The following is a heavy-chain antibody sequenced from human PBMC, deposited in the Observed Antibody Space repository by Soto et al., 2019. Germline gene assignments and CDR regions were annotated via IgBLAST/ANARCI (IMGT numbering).Heavy chain of an antibody. CDR2: ISSSSSYI. V-gene: IGHV3-21*01. Sequence: EVQLVESGGGLVKPGGSLRLSCAASGFTFSSYSMNWVRQAPGKGLEWVSSISSSSSYIYYADSVKGRFTISRDNAKNSLYLQMNSLRAEDTAVYYCAREPRSGGYYMDVWGKGTTVTVSS. J-gene: IGHJ6*03. CDR3: AREPRSGGYYMDV. CDR1: GFTFSSYS. D-gene: IGHD3-3*01.